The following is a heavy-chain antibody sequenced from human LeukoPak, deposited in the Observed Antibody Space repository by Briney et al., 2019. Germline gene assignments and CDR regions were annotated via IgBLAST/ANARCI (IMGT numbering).Heavy chain of an antibody. Sequence: ASVKVSCKASGGTFSSYAISWVRQAPGQGLEWMGRIIPILGIANYAQKFQGRVTITADKSTSTAYMELSSLRSEDTAVYYCARSGATVGGYYFDYWGQGTLVTVSS. V-gene: IGHV1-69*04. D-gene: IGHD4-11*01. CDR2: IIPILGIA. J-gene: IGHJ4*02. CDR1: GGTFSSYA. CDR3: ARSGATVGGYYFDY.